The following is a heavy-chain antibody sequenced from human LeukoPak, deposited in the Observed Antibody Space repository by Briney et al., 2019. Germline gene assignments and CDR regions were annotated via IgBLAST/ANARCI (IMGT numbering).Heavy chain of an antibody. Sequence: GESLKISCKGSGYRFTSYWIGWVRQMPGKGLEWMGVTYPVDSDTRYSPSFQGQVTISADKSISTAYLQWNSLKASDTAMYYCARLYDSSGYPFDYWGQGTLVTVSS. D-gene: IGHD3-22*01. CDR1: GYRFTSYW. V-gene: IGHV5-51*01. J-gene: IGHJ4*02. CDR2: TYPVDSDT. CDR3: ARLYDSSGYPFDY.